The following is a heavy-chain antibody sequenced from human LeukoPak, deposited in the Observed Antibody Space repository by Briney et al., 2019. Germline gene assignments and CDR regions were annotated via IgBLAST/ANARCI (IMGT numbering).Heavy chain of an antibody. CDR1: GFTFSSYS. V-gene: IGHV3-48*04. CDR3: ARVTAAAGGH. D-gene: IGHD6-13*01. CDR2: ISSSSSTI. Sequence: PGGSLRLSCAASGFTFSSYSTNWVRQAPGKGLEWVSYISSSSSTIYYADSVKGRFTISRDNAKNSLYLQMNSLRAEDTAVYYCARVTAAAGGHWGQGTLVTVSS. J-gene: IGHJ4*02.